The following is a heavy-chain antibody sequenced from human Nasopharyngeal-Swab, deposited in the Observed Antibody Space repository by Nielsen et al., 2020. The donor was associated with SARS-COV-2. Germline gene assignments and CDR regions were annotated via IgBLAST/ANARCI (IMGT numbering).Heavy chain of an antibody. Sequence: GESLKISCAASGFTFSSYAMSWVRQAPGKGLEWVSATSGSGGSTYYADSVKGRFTLSRDNSKNTLYLQMNSLRAEDTAVYYCARHDFWSGYASYYGMDVWGQGTTVTVPS. J-gene: IGHJ6*02. CDR3: ARHDFWSGYASYYGMDV. V-gene: IGHV3-23*01. CDR1: GFTFSSYA. D-gene: IGHD3-3*01. CDR2: TSGSGGST.